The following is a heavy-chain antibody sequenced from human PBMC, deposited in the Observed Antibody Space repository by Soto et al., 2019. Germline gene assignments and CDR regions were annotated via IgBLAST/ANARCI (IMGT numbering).Heavy chain of an antibody. V-gene: IGHV4-34*01. J-gene: IGHJ4*02. CDR2: INHSGST. CDR3: ASGGGVVAAPPFDY. Sequence: QVQLQQWGAGLLKPSETLSLTCAVYGGSFSGYYWSWIRQPPGKGLEWIGEINHSGSTNYNPSLKRRVTISVDTAKTQFPLKLSSVAAADTVVYYCASGGGVVAAPPFDYWGQGTLVTVSS. D-gene: IGHD2-15*01. CDR1: GGSFSGYY.